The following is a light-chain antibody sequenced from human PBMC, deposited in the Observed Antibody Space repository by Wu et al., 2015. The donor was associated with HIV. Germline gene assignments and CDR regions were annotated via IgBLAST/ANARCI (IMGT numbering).Light chain of an antibody. J-gene: IGKJ1*01. CDR1: QSISSIY. V-gene: IGKV3-20*01. CDR3: LQYGNSPRT. Sequence: EIVLTQSPGTLSLSPGERATLSCRASQSISSIYLAWYQQKPGQAPRLLMYGGSYRATGIPDRFSGSESGTDFTLTISRLEPEDFAVYYCLQYGNSPRTFGQGTQGGNQT. CDR2: GGS.